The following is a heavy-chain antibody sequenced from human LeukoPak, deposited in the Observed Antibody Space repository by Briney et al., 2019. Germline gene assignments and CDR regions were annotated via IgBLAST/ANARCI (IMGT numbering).Heavy chain of an antibody. Sequence: ASVKVSCKASGYTFTSYAMNWVRQAPGQGLEWMGWINTNTGNPTYAQGFTGRFVFSLDTSVSTAYLQISSLKAEDTAVYYCASNVVVVAATPAVRYYGMDVWGQGTTVTVSS. CDR2: INTNTGNP. V-gene: IGHV7-4-1*02. J-gene: IGHJ6*02. CDR3: ASNVVVVAATPAVRYYGMDV. D-gene: IGHD2-15*01. CDR1: GYTFTSYA.